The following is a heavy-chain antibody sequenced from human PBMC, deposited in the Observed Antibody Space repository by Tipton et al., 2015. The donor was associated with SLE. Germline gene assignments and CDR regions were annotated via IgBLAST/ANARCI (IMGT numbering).Heavy chain of an antibody. CDR3: ARDELAAHHY. J-gene: IGHJ4*02. CDR2: IYSGGST. V-gene: IGHV3-53*04. D-gene: IGHD6-6*01. CDR1: GFTVSSNY. Sequence: QLVQSGRGLVQPGGSLRLSCAASGFTVSSNYMSWVRQAPGKGLEWVSVIYSGGSTYYADSVKGRFTISRDNSKNTLYLQMNGLRAEDTAVYYCARDELAAHHYWGQGTLVTVSS.